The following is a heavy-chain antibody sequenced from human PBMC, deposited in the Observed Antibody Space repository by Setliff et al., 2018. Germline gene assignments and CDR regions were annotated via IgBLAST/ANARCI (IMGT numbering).Heavy chain of an antibody. CDR3: ARDASASDGRNAFDI. CDR1: GGSISDNGYF. CDR2: IYFGGNT. V-gene: IGHV4-39*07. Sequence: SETLSLTCTVPGGSISDNGYFWGWVRKPPGKGLEWIGNIYFGGNTYFNPSFKSRVTMSIDTSNSQFSLKLSSVTAADTAIYYCARDASASDGRNAFDIWVQGTMVTVSS. D-gene: IGHD1-26*01. J-gene: IGHJ3*02.